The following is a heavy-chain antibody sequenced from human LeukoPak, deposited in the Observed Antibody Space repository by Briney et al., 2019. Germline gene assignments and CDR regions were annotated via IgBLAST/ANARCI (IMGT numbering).Heavy chain of an antibody. V-gene: IGHV3-7*01. CDR2: IKQDGSEK. CDR3: ARTCSGSYMYFDY. Sequence: GGSLRLSCAASGFTFSNYWMSWVRQAPGKGLEWVANIKQDGSEKYYVDSVKGRFTISRGNAKNSLDLQINSLRAEDTAVYYCARTCSGSYMYFDYWGQGTLVTVSP. D-gene: IGHD1-26*01. CDR1: GFTFSNYW. J-gene: IGHJ4*02.